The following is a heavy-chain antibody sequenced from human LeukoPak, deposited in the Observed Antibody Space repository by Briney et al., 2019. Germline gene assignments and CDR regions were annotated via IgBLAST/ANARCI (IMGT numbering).Heavy chain of an antibody. J-gene: IGHJ6*03. CDR1: GGSISSFY. CDR3: ASIPSYYDSSGYPPTIYYYYYYYMDV. CDR2: IYYSGST. Sequence: SETLSLTCTVSGGSISSFYWSWIRQPPGKGLEWIGSIYYSGSTYYNPSLKSRVTISVDTSKNQFSLKLSSVTAADTAVYYCASIPSYYDSSGYPPTIYYYYYYYMDVWGKGTTVTISS. V-gene: IGHV4-39*01. D-gene: IGHD3-22*01.